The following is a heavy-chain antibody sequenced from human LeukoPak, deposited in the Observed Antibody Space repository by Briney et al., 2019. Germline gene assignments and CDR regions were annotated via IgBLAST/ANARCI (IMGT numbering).Heavy chain of an antibody. J-gene: IGHJ5*02. CDR2: IIPIFGTA. V-gene: IGHV1-69*06. CDR3: ASVGSSSPGWFDP. D-gene: IGHD6-6*01. CDR1: GGTFSSYG. Sequence: ASVKVSCKASGGTFSSYGISWVRQAPGQGLEWMGGIIPIFGTANYAQKFQGRVTITADTSTSTAYMELRSLRSDDTAVYYCASVGSSSPGWFDPWGQGTLVTVSS.